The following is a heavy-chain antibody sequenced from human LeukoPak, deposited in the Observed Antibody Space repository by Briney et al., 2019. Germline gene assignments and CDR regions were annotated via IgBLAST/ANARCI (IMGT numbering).Heavy chain of an antibody. V-gene: IGHV1-18*01. Sequence: ASVKVSCKGSGYTFTSYGISWVRQAPGQGLEWMGWIRGYNGDTNYAQKFQGRVTMTIDTSTSTAYMELRSLRSDETAVYYCGKVPSPGGGTFDYWGQGTLVTVSS. CDR2: IRGYNGDT. J-gene: IGHJ4*02. CDR1: GYTFTSYG. D-gene: IGHD3-16*01. CDR3: GKVPSPGGGTFDY.